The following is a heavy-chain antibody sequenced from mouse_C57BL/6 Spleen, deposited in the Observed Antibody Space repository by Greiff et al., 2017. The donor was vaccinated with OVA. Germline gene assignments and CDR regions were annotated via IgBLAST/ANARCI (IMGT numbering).Heavy chain of an antibody. D-gene: IGHD4-1*01. V-gene: IGHV1-82*01. Sequence: VKLQESGPELVKPGASVKISCKASGYAFSSSWMNWVKQRPGKGLEWIGRIYPGDGDTNYNGKFKGKATLTADKSSSTAYMQLSSLTSEDSAVYFCAREVLTGDYWGQGTTLTVSS. CDR1: GYAFSSSW. CDR2: IYPGDGDT. CDR3: AREVLTGDY. J-gene: IGHJ2*01.